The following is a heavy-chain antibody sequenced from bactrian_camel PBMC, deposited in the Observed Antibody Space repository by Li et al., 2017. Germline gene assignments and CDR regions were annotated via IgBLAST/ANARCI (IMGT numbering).Heavy chain of an antibody. CDR2: IYYNGGAV. D-gene: IGHD3*01. V-gene: IGHV3S6*01. Sequence: HVQLVESGGGSVRAGGSLRLSCAVSGYTYTSYCMYWFRQAPGKEREGVASIYYNGGAVTYADSVKGRFTISLDNAKRTLYLQMNNLKPEDTAMYYCATGSRSPWERCTGDVVFAYWGQGTQVTV. J-gene: IGHJ6*01. CDR3: ATGSRSPWERCTGDVVFAY. CDR1: GYTYTSYC.